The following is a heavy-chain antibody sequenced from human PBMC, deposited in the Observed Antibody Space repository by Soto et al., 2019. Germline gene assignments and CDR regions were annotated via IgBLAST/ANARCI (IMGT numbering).Heavy chain of an antibody. CDR3: ASDSSRGGY. CDR1: GGSFSGYY. CDR2: INHSGST. V-gene: IGHV4-34*01. Sequence: QVQLQQWGAGLLKPSETLSLTCAVYGGSFSGYYWSWIRQPPGKGLEWIGEINHSGSTNYNPSLKVRLTXXVDKSKNQFSLKRSSVTAADTAVYYCASDSSRGGYWGQGTLVTVSS. D-gene: IGHD6-19*01. J-gene: IGHJ4*02.